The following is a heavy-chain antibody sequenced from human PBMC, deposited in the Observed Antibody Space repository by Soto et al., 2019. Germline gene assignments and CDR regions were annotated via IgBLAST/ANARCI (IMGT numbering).Heavy chain of an antibody. J-gene: IGHJ4*01. CDR3: AWPYLDCSSTRCYGY. CDR1: GFTFSSYA. CDR2: IFGSGGST. Sequence: EVQLLESGAGLVQPGGSLRLSCAASGFTFSSYAMSWVLQAPGKGLELVSAIFGSGGSTYYADSVKGRFTSSRDNSKNTLSRLMNSLTAEDTAVYYCAWPYLDCSSTRCYGYWGHRTLVDVSS. V-gene: IGHV3-23*01. D-gene: IGHD2-2*01.